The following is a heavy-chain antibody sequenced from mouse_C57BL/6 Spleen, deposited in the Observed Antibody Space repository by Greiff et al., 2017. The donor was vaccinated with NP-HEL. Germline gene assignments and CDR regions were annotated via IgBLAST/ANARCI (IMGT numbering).Heavy chain of an antibody. CDR3: ARARPNLGLEFDY. J-gene: IGHJ2*01. V-gene: IGHV1-82*01. D-gene: IGHD4-1*01. Sequence: QVQLQQSGPELVKPGASVKISCKASGYAFSSSWMNWVKQRPGKGLEWIGRIYPGDGDTNYNGKFKGKATLTADKSSSTAYMQLSSLTSEDSAVYFCARARPNLGLEFDYWGQGTTLTVSS. CDR1: GYAFSSSW. CDR2: IYPGDGDT.